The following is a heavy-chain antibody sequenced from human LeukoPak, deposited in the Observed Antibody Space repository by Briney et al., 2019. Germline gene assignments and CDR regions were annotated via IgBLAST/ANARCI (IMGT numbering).Heavy chain of an antibody. D-gene: IGHD4-11*01. J-gene: IGHJ4*02. V-gene: IGHV4-39*07. CDR3: ARETTRLQYADY. CDR1: GGSISSSSYY. Sequence: SETLFLTCTVSGGSISSSSYYWGWIRQPPGKGLEWIGSIYYSGSTYYNPSLKSRVTISVDTSKNQFSLKLSSVTAADTAVYYCARETTRLQYADYWGQGTLVTVSS. CDR2: IYYSGST.